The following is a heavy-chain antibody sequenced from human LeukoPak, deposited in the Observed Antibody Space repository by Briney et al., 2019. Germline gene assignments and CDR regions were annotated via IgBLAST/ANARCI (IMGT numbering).Heavy chain of an antibody. V-gene: IGHV4-39*07. D-gene: IGHD3-3*01. CDR2: IYYSGST. J-gene: IGHJ4*02. CDR3: ARFGGTRVVREDDY. Sequence: PSETLSLTCTVSGGSISSSSYYWGWIRQPPGKGLEWIGSIYYSGSTYYNPSLKSRVTISVDTSKNQFSLKLSSVTAADTAVYYCARFGGTRVVREDDYWGQGTLVTVSS. CDR1: GGSISSSSYY.